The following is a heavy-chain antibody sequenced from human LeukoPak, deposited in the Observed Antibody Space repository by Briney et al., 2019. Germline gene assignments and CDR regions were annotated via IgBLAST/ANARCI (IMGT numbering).Heavy chain of an antibody. D-gene: IGHD5-24*01. Sequence: GGSLRLSCTASGFTFGDYAMSWFRQAPGKGLEWVGFIRSKAYGGTTEYAASVKGRFTISRDDSKSIAYLQMNSLKTEDTAVYYCTGRKRWLQLGNFSYWGQGTLVTVS. J-gene: IGHJ4*02. CDR2: IRSKAYGGTT. V-gene: IGHV3-49*03. CDR3: TGRKRWLQLGNFSY. CDR1: GFTFGDYA.